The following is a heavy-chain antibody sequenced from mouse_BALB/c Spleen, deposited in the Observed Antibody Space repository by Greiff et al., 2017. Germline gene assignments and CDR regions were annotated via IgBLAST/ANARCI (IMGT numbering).Heavy chain of an antibody. CDR3: ARDTTVVAPFDY. CDR1: GYAFSSSW. D-gene: IGHD1-1*01. Sequence: VQLQQSGPELVKPGASVKISCKASGYAFSSSWMNWVKQRPGQGLEWIGRIYPGDGDTNYNGKFKGKATLTADKSSSTAYMQLSSLTSVDSAVYFCARDTTVVAPFDYWGQGTTRTVSS. CDR2: IYPGDGDT. V-gene: IGHV1-82*01. J-gene: IGHJ2*01.